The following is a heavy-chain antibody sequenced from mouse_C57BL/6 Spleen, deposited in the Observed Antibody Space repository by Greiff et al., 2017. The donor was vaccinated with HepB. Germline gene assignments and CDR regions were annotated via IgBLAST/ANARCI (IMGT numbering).Heavy chain of an antibody. J-gene: IGHJ1*03. Sequence: QVQLQQSGAELVRPGASVTLSCKASGYTFTDYEMHWVKQTPVHGLEWIGAIDPETGGTAYNQKFKGKAILTADKSSSTAYMELRSLTSEDSAVYYCTRPVYGNYGYFDVWGTGTTVTVSS. CDR2: IDPETGGT. V-gene: IGHV1-15*01. D-gene: IGHD2-1*01. CDR1: GYTFTDYE. CDR3: TRPVYGNYGYFDV.